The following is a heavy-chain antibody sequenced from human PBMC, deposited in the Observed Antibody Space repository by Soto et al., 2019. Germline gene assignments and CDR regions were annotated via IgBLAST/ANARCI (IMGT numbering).Heavy chain of an antibody. V-gene: IGHV4-59*01. J-gene: IGHJ3*02. Sequence: SETLSLTCTVSGGSISSYYWSWIRQPPGKGLEWIGYIYYSGSTNYNPPLKSRVTISVDTSKNQFSLKLSSVTAADTAVYYCARVSTYTDYYGSGIDAFDIWGQGTMVTVS. CDR2: IYYSGST. CDR3: ARVSTYTDYYGSGIDAFDI. D-gene: IGHD3-10*01. CDR1: GGSISSYY.